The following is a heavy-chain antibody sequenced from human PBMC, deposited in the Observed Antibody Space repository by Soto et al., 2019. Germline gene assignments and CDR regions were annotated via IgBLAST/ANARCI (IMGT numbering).Heavy chain of an antibody. CDR2: IIPMFGAT. V-gene: IGHV1-69*06. J-gene: IGHJ4*02. Sequence: QVQLVQSGAEVKKPGSSVKVSCKASGGIFSSYAISWVRQAPGQGLEWMGGIIPMFGATNYAQKFQGRVMISAAKSTSTAYMELSSLRSEDTAVYYCASADLVGAVDYWGQGTLVTVSS. D-gene: IGHD1-26*01. CDR1: GGIFSSYA. CDR3: ASADLVGAVDY.